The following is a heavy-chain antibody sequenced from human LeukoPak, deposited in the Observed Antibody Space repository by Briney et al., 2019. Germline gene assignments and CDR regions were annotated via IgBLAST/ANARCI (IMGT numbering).Heavy chain of an antibody. CDR2: IWYDGSNK. CDR1: GFTFSSYG. Sequence: GGSLRLSCAASGFTFSSYGMHWVRQAPGKGLEGVAVIWYDGSNKYYADSVKGRFTISRDNSKNTLYLQMNSLRAEDTAVYYCARDRSELFGPGMDVWGQGTTVTVS. CDR3: ARDRSELFGPGMDV. D-gene: IGHD3-10*01. V-gene: IGHV3-33*01. J-gene: IGHJ6*02.